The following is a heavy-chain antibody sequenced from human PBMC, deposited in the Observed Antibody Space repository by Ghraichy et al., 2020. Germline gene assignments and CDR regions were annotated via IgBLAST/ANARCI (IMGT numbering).Heavy chain of an antibody. D-gene: IGHD2-21*02. Sequence: SETLSLTCTVSGGSISSYYWSWIRQPPGKGLEWIGYIYYSGSTNYNPSLKSRVTISVDTSKNPFSLKLSPVTAADTAVYYCARSSDKMTSFDPWGQGTLVTVSS. J-gene: IGHJ5*02. V-gene: IGHV4-59*01. CDR1: GGSISSYY. CDR2: IYYSGST. CDR3: ARSSDKMTSFDP.